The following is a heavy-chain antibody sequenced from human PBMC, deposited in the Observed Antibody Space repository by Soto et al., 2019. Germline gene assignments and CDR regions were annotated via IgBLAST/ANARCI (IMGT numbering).Heavy chain of an antibody. CDR3: ARGVRGAFDL. D-gene: IGHD1-26*01. V-gene: IGHV3-74*01. CDR2: IHSDGSST. Sequence: EVQLVESGGGLVRPGGSLRLSCAASGFTFSYYWMHWVRQAPGKGLVWVSRIHSDGSSTTYADFVKGRFIISRDNPRNTVDLKMNSVRVEDTAVYYFARGVRGAFDLWGQGTVVTVSS. CDR1: GFTFSYYW. J-gene: IGHJ3*01.